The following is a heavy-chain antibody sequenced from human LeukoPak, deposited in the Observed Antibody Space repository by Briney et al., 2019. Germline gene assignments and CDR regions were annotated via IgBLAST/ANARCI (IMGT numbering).Heavy chain of an antibody. CDR3: AREVDRSFGY. V-gene: IGHV3-7*01. Sequence: GGSLRLSCAASGFRFTGFWMSWVRQAPGKGPERVANINQESTETHYVDSVRGRFTISRDNAKNSLSLQMNSLRVEDTAVYYCAREVDRSFGYWGQGNLVTVSS. CDR1: GFRFTGFW. D-gene: IGHD2-15*01. CDR2: INQESTET. J-gene: IGHJ4*02.